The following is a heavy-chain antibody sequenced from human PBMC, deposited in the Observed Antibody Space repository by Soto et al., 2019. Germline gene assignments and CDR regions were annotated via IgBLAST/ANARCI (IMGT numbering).Heavy chain of an antibody. Sequence: GGSLRLSCAATGFTFSSYSMNWFRQAPGKGLEWVSYVSSSSTIYYADSVKGRFTISRDNAKNTLYLQMNSLRAEDTAVYYCATLTGISHMSQSEDWGPGTRVNLAS. V-gene: IGHV3-48*01. D-gene: IGHD7-27*01. CDR2: VSSSSTI. CDR1: GFTFSSYS. J-gene: IGHJ4*02. CDR3: ATLTGISHMSQSED.